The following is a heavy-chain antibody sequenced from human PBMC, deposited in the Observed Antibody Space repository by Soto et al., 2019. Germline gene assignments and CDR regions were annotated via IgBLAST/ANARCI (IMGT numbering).Heavy chain of an antibody. Sequence: QVQLVQSGAEVKKPGASVKVSCKASGYTFTSYGISWVRQAPGQGLEWMGWISAYNGNTNYAQKLQGRVTMTTDTSTSTAYMELRSQRSDDTAVYYCARGPVVAASRSPYYYYGMGVWGQEPTVTASS. CDR3: ARGPVVAASRSPYYYYGMGV. CDR1: GYTFTSYG. V-gene: IGHV1-18*01. J-gene: IGHJ6*02. CDR2: ISAYNGNT. D-gene: IGHD2-15*01.